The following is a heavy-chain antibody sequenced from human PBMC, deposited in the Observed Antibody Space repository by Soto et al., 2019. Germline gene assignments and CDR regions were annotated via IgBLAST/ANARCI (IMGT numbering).Heavy chain of an antibody. V-gene: IGHV1-58*01. CDR2: IVVGSGNT. D-gene: IGHD3-22*01. Sequence: SVKVSCKASGFTFTSSSVQWVRQARGQRLEWIGWIVVGSGNTNYAQKFQERVTITRDMSTSTAYMELSSLRSEDTAVYYCAAVPIYYDSSGPPFNWFDPWGQGTLVTVSS. CDR1: GFTFTSSS. J-gene: IGHJ5*02. CDR3: AAVPIYYDSSGPPFNWFDP.